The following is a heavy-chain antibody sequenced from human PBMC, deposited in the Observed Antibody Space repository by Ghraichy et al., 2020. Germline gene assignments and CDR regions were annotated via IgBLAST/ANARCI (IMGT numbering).Heavy chain of an antibody. CDR3: ARDRRYYDFWSGPLTVYYYYGMDV. CDR2: IKQDGSEK. CDR1: GFTFSSYW. V-gene: IGHV3-7*01. J-gene: IGHJ6*02. D-gene: IGHD3-3*01. Sequence: GGSLRLSCAASGFTFSSYWMSWVRQAPGKGLEWVANIKQDGSEKYYVDSVKGRFTISRDNAKNSLYLQMNSLRAEDTAVYYCARDRRYYDFWSGPLTVYYYYGMDVWGQGTTVTVSS.